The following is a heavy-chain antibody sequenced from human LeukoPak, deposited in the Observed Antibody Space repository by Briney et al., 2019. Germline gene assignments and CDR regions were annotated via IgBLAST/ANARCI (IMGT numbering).Heavy chain of an antibody. V-gene: IGHV3-30-3*01. D-gene: IGHD6-19*01. Sequence: PGGSLRLSCAASGFTITDNYMTWVRQAPGKGLEWVAVISYDGSNKYYADSVKGRFTISRDNSKNTLYLQMNSLRAEDTAVYYCARDKSSGAVAGTIQSWGQGTLVTVSS. CDR1: GFTITDNY. J-gene: IGHJ4*02. CDR2: ISYDGSNK. CDR3: ARDKSSGAVAGTIQS.